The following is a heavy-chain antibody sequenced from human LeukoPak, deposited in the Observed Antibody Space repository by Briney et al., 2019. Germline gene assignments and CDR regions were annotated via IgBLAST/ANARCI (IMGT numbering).Heavy chain of an antibody. Sequence: ASVKVSCKASGYDFTSVGNTWVRRAPGQGLEWMGWISPYNGNTRYAQKFQGRVAMTTDTSTTTAYMELRGLRFNDTAVYYCARAGSGSGWYFDYWGQGTLVTVSS. CDR3: ARAGSGSGWYFDY. CDR2: ISPYNGNT. D-gene: IGHD6-19*01. CDR1: GYDFTSVG. J-gene: IGHJ4*02. V-gene: IGHV1-18*01.